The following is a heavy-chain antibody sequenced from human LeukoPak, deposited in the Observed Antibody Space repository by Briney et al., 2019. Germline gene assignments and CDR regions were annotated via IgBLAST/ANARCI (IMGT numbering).Heavy chain of an antibody. J-gene: IGHJ6*02. D-gene: IGHD3-10*01. Sequence: GASVTVSFKASGYTFTSYGISWVRQAPGQGLEWMGWISAYNGNTNYVQKLQGRVTMTTDTSTSTAYMELRSLRSDDTAVYYCARGLNLGSGSYFHYDGMDVWGRGTTVTVSS. CDR1: GYTFTSYG. CDR3: ARGLNLGSGSYFHYDGMDV. CDR2: ISAYNGNT. V-gene: IGHV1-18*01.